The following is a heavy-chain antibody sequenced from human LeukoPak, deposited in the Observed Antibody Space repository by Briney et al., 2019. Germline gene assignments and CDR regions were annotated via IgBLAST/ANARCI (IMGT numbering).Heavy chain of an antibody. CDR1: GFTFDDYA. CDR3: TREGTGWLTYYYYYYYMDV. V-gene: IGHV3-49*03. CDR2: IRSKAYGGTT. J-gene: IGHJ6*03. Sequence: GGSLRLSCAVSGFTFDDYAMHWFRQAPGKGLEWVGFIRSKAYGGTTEYAASVKGRFTISRDDSKSIAYLQMNSLKTEDTAVYYCTREGTGWLTYYYYYYYMDVWGKGTTVTVSS. D-gene: IGHD5-12*01.